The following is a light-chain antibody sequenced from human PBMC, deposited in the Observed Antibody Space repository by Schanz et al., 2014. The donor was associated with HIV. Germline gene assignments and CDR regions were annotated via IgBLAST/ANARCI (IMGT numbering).Light chain of an antibody. CDR3: GSWDSSLKALV. Sequence: QSVLTQPPSVSAAPGQKITISCSGGTSNVVSNYVSWYQQGPGTAPKLLIYDNSKRPSGTPDRFSGSKSGTSATLGITGLQTGDEADYYCGSWDSSLKALVFGGGTKLTVL. J-gene: IGLJ2*01. CDR2: DNS. V-gene: IGLV1-51*01. CDR1: TSNVVSNY.